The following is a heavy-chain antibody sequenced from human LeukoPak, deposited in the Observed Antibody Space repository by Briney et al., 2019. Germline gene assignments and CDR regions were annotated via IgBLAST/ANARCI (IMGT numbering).Heavy chain of an antibody. CDR1: GGSFSGYY. CDR2: INHSGST. J-gene: IGHJ4*02. V-gene: IGHV4-34*01. D-gene: IGHD3-16*02. CDR3: AXXXTXGNXXVWGSYXYTYFDY. Sequence: KPSETLSLTCAVYGGSFSGYYWSWIRQPPGKGLEWIGEINHSGSTNYNPSLKSRVTISVDTSKNQFSLKLSSVTAADTAVYYCAXXXTXGNXXVWGSYXYTYFDYWGQGTLVTVSS.